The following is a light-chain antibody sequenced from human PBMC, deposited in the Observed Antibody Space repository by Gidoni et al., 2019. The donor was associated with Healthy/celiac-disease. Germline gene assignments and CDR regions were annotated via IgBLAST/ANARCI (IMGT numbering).Light chain of an antibody. J-gene: IGLJ2*01. CDR1: NIVGKS. CDR2: YDS. V-gene: IGLV3-21*04. CDR3: QVWDTTSDHVV. Sequence: SYFLTHPPSVAVAPGKTAIITCGGNNIVGKSVHWYQQKPGQDPVLVIYYDSDRPSGITERFSGSNSGNTANLTISWVEAGDEAEYYCQVWDTTSDHVVFGGGTTLTVL.